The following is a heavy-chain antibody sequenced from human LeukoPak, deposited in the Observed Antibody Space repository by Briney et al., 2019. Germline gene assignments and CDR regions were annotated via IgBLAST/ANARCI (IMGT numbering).Heavy chain of an antibody. Sequence: QPGGSLRLSCAASGFMFSSYRMDWVRQAPGKGLKWVAVISYDGSDKYYADSVKGRFTISRDNSKNTLYLQMTSLRAEDTAVYYCAKDHQWVYAYYFDYWGQGTLVTVSS. CDR2: ISYDGSDK. CDR3: AKDHQWVYAYYFDY. D-gene: IGHD2-8*01. V-gene: IGHV3-30*18. CDR1: GFMFSSYR. J-gene: IGHJ4*02.